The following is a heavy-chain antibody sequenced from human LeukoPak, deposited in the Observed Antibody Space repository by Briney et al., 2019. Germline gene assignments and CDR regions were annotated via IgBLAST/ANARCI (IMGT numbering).Heavy chain of an antibody. CDR2: SSTSGSTI. J-gene: IGHJ3*02. V-gene: IGHV3-11*01. CDR1: GFTFSDFH. Sequence: PGGSLRLSCAASGFTFSDFHMCWIRQAPGKGREWVSFSSTSGSTIFYADSVKGRFTISRDNAKNSLYLQMNSLRAEDTAVYYCARERADALDIWGPGTMVTVSS. CDR3: ARERADALDI.